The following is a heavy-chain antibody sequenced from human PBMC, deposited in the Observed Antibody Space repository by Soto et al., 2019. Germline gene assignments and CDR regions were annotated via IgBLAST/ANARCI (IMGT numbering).Heavy chain of an antibody. CDR2: IHPGDSDT. D-gene: IGHD4-17*01. V-gene: IGHV5-51*01. J-gene: IGHJ6*02. CDR3: TLSYGDSYYYYYGMDV. CDR1: GFSFSRYT. Sequence: GQFLKISCVGSGFSFSRYTVGWVRQVPGKGLEWMGVIHPGDSDTRYSPSFQGQVTISADKSISTAYLQWSSLKASDTAMYYCTLSYGDSYYYYYGMDVWGQGTTVTVSS.